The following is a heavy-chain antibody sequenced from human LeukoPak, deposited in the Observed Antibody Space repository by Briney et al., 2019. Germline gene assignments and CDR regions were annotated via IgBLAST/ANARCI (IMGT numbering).Heavy chain of an antibody. V-gene: IGHV4-59*08. CDR1: GGSISEYY. CDR2: SYNSGST. CDR3: ARHRSGSFDS. J-gene: IGHJ4*02. Sequence: PSETLSLTCTVSGGSISEYYWSWLRQPPGKGLEGLGSSYNSGSTNYKASLKRGVTISGETSKKQLSLRLSSVTAADTPVYYCARHRSGSFDSWGQGTLVTVSS. D-gene: IGHD3-3*01.